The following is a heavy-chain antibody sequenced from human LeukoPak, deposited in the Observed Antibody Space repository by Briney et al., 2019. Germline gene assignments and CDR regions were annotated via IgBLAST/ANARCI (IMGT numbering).Heavy chain of an antibody. V-gene: IGHV5-51*01. D-gene: IGHD6-13*01. J-gene: IGHJ5*02. CDR1: GYSFTSYW. CDR2: IYPGDSDT. CDR3: ARQRGSSSWYGTWFDP. Sequence: GESLKISCKGSGYSFTSYWIGWVRQMPGKGLEWMGIIYPGDSDTRYSPSFQGQVTIPADKSISTAYLQWSSLKASDTAMYYCARQRGSSSWYGTWFDPWGKGTLVTVSS.